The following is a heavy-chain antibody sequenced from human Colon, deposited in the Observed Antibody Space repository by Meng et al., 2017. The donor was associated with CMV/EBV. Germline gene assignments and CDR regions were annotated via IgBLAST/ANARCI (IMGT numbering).Heavy chain of an antibody. CDR2: IGSGGSNI. Sequence: GESLKISCVGSGFSFSTYEMNWVRQAPGKGLEWIAYIGSGGSNIYYADSVKGRFTISRDHAENSMYLQMNSLRAEDTAVYYCARDKVVVVPAPLFGMDVWGQGTTVTVSS. CDR1: GFSFSTYE. J-gene: IGHJ6*02. CDR3: ARDKVVVVPAPLFGMDV. V-gene: IGHV3-48*03. D-gene: IGHD2-2*01.